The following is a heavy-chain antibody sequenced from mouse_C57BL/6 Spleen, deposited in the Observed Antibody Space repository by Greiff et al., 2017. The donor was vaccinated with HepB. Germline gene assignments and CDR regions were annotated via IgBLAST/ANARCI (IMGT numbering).Heavy chain of an antibody. D-gene: IGHD1-1*01. CDR3: ARNYGSSYENFDY. CDR1: GYTFTGYW. Sequence: VQLQQSGAELMKPGASVKLSCKATGYTFTGYWIEWVKQRPGHGLEWIGAILPGSGSTNYNDKFKGKATFTADTSSNTAYMQLSSLTTEDSAIYYCARNYGSSYENFDYWGQGTTLTVSS. V-gene: IGHV1-9*01. CDR2: ILPGSGST. J-gene: IGHJ2*01.